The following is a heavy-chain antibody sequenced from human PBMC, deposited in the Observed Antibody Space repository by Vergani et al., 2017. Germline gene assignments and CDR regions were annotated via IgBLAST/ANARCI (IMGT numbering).Heavy chain of an antibody. Sequence: QVQLVQSGAEVKKPGASGKVSCKASGYTFTSYGISWVRQAPGQGLEWMGWISANNGNTNYAQKLQGRVTMTTDTSTSTAYMELKSLRSDVTAVYYCARARGTAGDPDWFDPWGQGTLVTVSS. J-gene: IGHJ5*02. D-gene: IGHD6-13*01. V-gene: IGHV1-18*01. CDR2: ISANNGNT. CDR3: ARARGTAGDPDWFDP. CDR1: GYTFTSYG.